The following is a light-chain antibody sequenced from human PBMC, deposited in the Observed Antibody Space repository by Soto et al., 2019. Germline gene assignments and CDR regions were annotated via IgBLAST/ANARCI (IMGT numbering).Light chain of an antibody. Sequence: EIVLTQSPGTLSLSPGERATLSCRASQSVSSYLAWYQQKPGQAPRLLIYGASSRATGIPDRFSDSGSGTDFTLTISRLEPEDFAVYYCQQYGSSSRTLGQGTKVEIK. CDR2: GAS. CDR3: QQYGSSSRT. J-gene: IGKJ1*01. V-gene: IGKV3-20*01. CDR1: QSVSSY.